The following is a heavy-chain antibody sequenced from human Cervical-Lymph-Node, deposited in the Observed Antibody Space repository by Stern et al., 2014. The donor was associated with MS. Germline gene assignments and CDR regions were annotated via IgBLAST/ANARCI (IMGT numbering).Heavy chain of an antibody. J-gene: IGHJ4*02. CDR2: IYYNGAT. CDR3: ARAFPIAAPPSVDY. V-gene: IGHV4-30-4*08. Sequence: QVQLQESGPGLVKPSQTLSLTCSVSGGSVRSDDHYWIWIRQPPGKGLEWIGYIYYNGATYYNPSLKSRLAISVDTSNNRFSLNLRSVTVADTAVYYCARAFPIAAPPSVDYWGQGILVTVSS. D-gene: IGHD6-13*01. CDR1: GGSVRSDDHY.